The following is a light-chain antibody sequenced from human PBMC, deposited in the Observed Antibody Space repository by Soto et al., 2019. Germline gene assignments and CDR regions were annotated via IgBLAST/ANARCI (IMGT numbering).Light chain of an antibody. J-gene: IGLJ1*01. CDR1: SSDVGYYSY. CDR2: EVT. V-gene: IGLV2-14*01. CDR3: SSLTTSNTYV. Sequence: QSALTQPASVSGSAGQSLTISCTVSSSDVGYYSYVFWLQQHPGKAPKLIIFEVTNRPSGISDRFSGSKSGNTASLTISGLQAEDEGHYYCSSLTTSNTYVFGTGTKV.